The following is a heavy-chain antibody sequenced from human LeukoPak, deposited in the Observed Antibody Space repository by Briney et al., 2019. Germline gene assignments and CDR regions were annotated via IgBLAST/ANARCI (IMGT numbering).Heavy chain of an antibody. CDR3: ARGWGYYYGSGSYYKREYNWFDP. CDR1: GGSFSGYY. J-gene: IGHJ5*02. Sequence: SETLSLTCAVYGGSFSGYYWSWIRQPPGKGLEWIGEINHSGSTNYNPSLKSRVTLSVDTSKNQFSLKLSSVTAADTAVYYCARGWGYYYGSGSYYKREYNWFDPWGQGTLVTVSS. CDR2: INHSGST. D-gene: IGHD3-10*01. V-gene: IGHV4-34*01.